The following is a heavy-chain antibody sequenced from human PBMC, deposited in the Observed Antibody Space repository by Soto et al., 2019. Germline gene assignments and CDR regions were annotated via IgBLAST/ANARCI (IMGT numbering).Heavy chain of an antibody. CDR3: ARGQGLLWFGELLY. CDR1: GYTFTSYG. J-gene: IGHJ4*02. CDR2: ISAYNGNT. D-gene: IGHD3-10*01. Sequence: DSVKGSCKASGYTFTSYGISWVRQAPGQGLEWMGWISAYNGNTNYAQKLQGRVTMTTDTSTSTAYMELRSLRSDDTAVYYCARGQGLLWFGELLYWGQGTLVTV. V-gene: IGHV1-18*01.